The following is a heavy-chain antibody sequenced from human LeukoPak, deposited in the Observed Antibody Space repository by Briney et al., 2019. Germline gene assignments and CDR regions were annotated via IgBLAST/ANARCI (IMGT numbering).Heavy chain of an antibody. V-gene: IGHV4-59*08. J-gene: IGHJ3*02. CDR1: GGSISSYY. CDR2: IHYSGIT. D-gene: IGHD5-12*01. Sequence: SETLSLTCTVSGGSISSYYWSWIRQPPGKGLEYIGYIHYSGITNYNPSLKSRVTVSVDTSNKQFSPKLSSVTAADTALYYCARHKSGYGAEHAFDIWGQGTMVTVSS. CDR3: ARHKSGYGAEHAFDI.